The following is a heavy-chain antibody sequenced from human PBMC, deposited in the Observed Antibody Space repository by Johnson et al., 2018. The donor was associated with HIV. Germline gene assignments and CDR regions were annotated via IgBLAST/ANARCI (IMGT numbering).Heavy chain of an antibody. Sequence: MLLVESGGGLVQPGGSLRVSCAASGFTFSSYVMHWVRQAPGRGLEYVSAISTNGGSTYYANSVKGRFTISRDNFKNTLYLQMNSLRAEDTAVYYCAKDRGIGYDSSGSYGAFDIWGQGTMVTVSS. CDR1: GFTFSSYV. CDR2: ISTNGGST. D-gene: IGHD3-22*01. V-gene: IGHV3-64*01. CDR3: AKDRGIGYDSSGSYGAFDI. J-gene: IGHJ3*02.